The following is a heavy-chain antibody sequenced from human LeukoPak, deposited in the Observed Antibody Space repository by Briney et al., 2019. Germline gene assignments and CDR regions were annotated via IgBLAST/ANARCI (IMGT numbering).Heavy chain of an antibody. J-gene: IGHJ3*02. CDR1: GFTFGDYA. V-gene: IGHV3-49*03. CDR3: TRGRSSSWYEGYAFDI. Sequence: GGSLRLSCTASGFTFGDYAMSWFRQAPGKGLEWVGFIRSKAYGGTTEYAASVKGRFTISRDDSKSIAYLQMNSLKTEDTAVYYCTRGRSSSWYEGYAFDIWGQGTMVTVSS. CDR2: IRSKAYGGTT. D-gene: IGHD6-13*01.